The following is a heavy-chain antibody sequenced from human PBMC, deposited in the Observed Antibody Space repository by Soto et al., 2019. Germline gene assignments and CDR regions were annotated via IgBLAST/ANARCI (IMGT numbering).Heavy chain of an antibody. CDR2: IRSKAYGGTT. D-gene: IGHD3-10*01. V-gene: IGHV3-49*03. J-gene: IGHJ4*02. CDR3: TRVAAIFGVVIPDYYGSGSHSTPHPFDY. CDR1: GFTFGDYA. Sequence: LRLSCTASGFTFGDYAMSWFRQAPGKGLEWVGFIRSKAYGGTTEYAASVKGRFTISRDDSKSIAYLQMNSLKTEDTAVYYCTRVAAIFGVVIPDYYGSGSHSTPHPFDYWGQGTLVTVSS.